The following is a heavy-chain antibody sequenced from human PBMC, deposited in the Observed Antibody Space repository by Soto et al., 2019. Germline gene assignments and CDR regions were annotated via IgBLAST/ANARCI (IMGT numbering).Heavy chain of an antibody. CDR1: GYTFTSYG. J-gene: IGHJ5*02. V-gene: IGHV1-18*01. CDR2: ISGYNGNT. CDR3: ARDERYKWNDGGWLDP. D-gene: IGHD1-1*01. Sequence: QVQLVQSGAEVKKPGASVKVSCKSSGYTFTSYGISWVRQAPGQGLEWMGWISGYNGNTNYAQKLQGRVTMTTDTSTSTAYMELRSLRSDDTAVYYCARDERYKWNDGGWLDPWGQGTLVTVSS.